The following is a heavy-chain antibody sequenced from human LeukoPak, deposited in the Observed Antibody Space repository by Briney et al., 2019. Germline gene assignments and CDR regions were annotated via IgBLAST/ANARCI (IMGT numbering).Heavy chain of an antibody. V-gene: IGHV4-38-2*02. D-gene: IGHD6-19*01. CDR3: ARPYPYSSGWYLFDY. J-gene: IGHJ4*02. Sequence: SETLSLTCTVSGYSISSGYYWGWIRQPPGKGLEWIGSIYHSGSTYYNPSLKSRVTISVDTSKNQFSLKLSSVTAADTAVYYCARPYPYSSGWYLFDYWGQGTLVTVSS. CDR2: IYHSGST. CDR1: GYSISSGYY.